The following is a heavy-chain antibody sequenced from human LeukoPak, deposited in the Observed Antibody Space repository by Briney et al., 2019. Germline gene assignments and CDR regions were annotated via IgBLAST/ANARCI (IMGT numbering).Heavy chain of an antibody. V-gene: IGHV4-59*01. Sequence: PSETLSLTCTVSGGSITGYYCSWIRQPPGKGLEWIGYIYYTGSTNYNPSLKSRVTISVDTSKNQFSLKLSSVTAADTAVYYCARGHPIATTQLRYYFDYWGQGTLVTVSS. J-gene: IGHJ4*02. D-gene: IGHD5-24*01. CDR2: IYYTGST. CDR1: GGSITGYY. CDR3: ARGHPIATTQLRYYFDY.